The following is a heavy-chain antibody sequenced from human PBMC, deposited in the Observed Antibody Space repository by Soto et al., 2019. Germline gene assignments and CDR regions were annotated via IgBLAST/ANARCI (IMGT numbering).Heavy chain of an antibody. J-gene: IGHJ5*02. V-gene: IGHV3-23*01. CDR1: GFTFSNFG. CDR2: ISASGDAR. Sequence: GGSLRLSCAASGFTFSNFGMSWACKAPGKGLEWVSAISASGDARYHAASVRGRFTISRDNSKNTLYLQMSSLSAEDTAVYYGTRGSGWTGRPSNSWGQGTRVPVSS. D-gene: IGHD6-19*01. CDR3: TRGSGWTGRPSNS.